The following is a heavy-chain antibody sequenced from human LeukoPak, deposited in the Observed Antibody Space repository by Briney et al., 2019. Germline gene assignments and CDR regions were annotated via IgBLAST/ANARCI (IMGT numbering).Heavy chain of an antibody. CDR2: ISSSSSYI. D-gene: IGHD1-26*01. J-gene: IGHJ4*02. CDR3: ATLMWELPGY. Sequence: GGSLRLSCAASGFTFSSYSMNWVRQAPGKGLEWVSSISSSSSYIYYADSVKGRFTISRDNARNSLYLQMNSLRAEDTAVYYCATLMWELPGYWGQGTLVTVSS. CDR1: GFTFSSYS. V-gene: IGHV3-21*01.